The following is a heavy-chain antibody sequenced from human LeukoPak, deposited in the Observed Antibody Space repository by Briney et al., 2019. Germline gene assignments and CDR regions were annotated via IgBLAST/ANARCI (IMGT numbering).Heavy chain of an antibody. D-gene: IGHD6-25*01. CDR2: IYTSGST. Sequence: PSETLSLTCTVSGVSISSYYWGWIRQPAGKGLEWIGRIYTSGSTNYNPSLKSRVTMSVDTSKNQFSLKLSSVTAADTAVYYCASVSGSYSYYYMDIWGKGTTVTVSS. J-gene: IGHJ6*03. CDR3: ASVSGSYSYYYMDI. CDR1: GVSISSYY. V-gene: IGHV4-4*07.